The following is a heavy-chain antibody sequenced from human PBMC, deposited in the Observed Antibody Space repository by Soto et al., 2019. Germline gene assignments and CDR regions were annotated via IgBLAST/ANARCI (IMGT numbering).Heavy chain of an antibody. CDR3: ARAYCSGGSCYLNY. J-gene: IGHJ4*02. CDR2: IHHSGST. Sequence: QVQLQESGPGLVKPSGTLSLTCAVSGGSISSDDWWSWVRQPPGKGLEWIGEIHHSGSTNYNPSLKSRVTISVDESKTQFSLKLSSVTAADTAVHYCARAYCSGGSCYLNYWGQGTLVTVSS. CDR1: GGSISSDDW. V-gene: IGHV4-4*02. D-gene: IGHD2-15*01.